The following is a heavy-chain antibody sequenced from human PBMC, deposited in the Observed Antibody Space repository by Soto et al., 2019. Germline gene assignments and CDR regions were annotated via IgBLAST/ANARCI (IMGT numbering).Heavy chain of an antibody. V-gene: IGHV4-59*01. CDR1: GGSISSYY. CDR2: IFYSGST. CDR3: ASKLGELLADAFDI. J-gene: IGHJ3*02. Sequence: SGTLSLTCTVSGGSISSYYWSGIRQPPGKGLEWIGFIFYSGSTNYNPSLKSRVTISVDTSKNQFSLRLSSVTAADTAVYYCASKLGELLADAFDIWGQGTVVT. D-gene: IGHD3-10*01.